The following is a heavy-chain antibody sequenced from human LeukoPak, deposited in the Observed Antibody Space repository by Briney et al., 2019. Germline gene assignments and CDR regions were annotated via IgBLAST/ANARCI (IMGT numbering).Heavy chain of an antibody. CDR1: GFTFSSFA. Sequence: GGTLRLSCAASGFTFSSFAMSWIRQAPGKGLEWVSSVSRSGVGTYYADSVRGRFTISRDNSKNTVFLQMNSLRAEDSAVYYCAKDYEVGSIDYWGQGTLVTVSS. CDR2: VSRSGVGT. V-gene: IGHV3-23*01. J-gene: IGHJ4*02. CDR3: AKDYEVGSIDY. D-gene: IGHD3-16*01.